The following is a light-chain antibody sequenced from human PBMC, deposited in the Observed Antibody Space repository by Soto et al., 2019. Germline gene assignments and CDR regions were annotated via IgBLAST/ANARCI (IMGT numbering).Light chain of an antibody. CDR2: GAS. Sequence: EIVMTQSPATLSVSPGERATLSCRASRSVSNNLAWYQQKPGQAPRLLIYGASTRATGIPARFSGSGSGTDFTLTISSLQAGDEAVYHCQQYYNTPYTFGQGTKLEIK. CDR3: QQYYNTPYT. J-gene: IGKJ2*01. V-gene: IGKV3-15*01. CDR1: RSVSNN.